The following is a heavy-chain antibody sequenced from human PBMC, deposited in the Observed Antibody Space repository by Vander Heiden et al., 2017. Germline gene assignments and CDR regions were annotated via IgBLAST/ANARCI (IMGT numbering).Heavy chain of an antibody. Sequence: QVTLQESGPVLVQPTATLTLTCTVSWLSLSDARLGVSWIRQPQGKALEWLAHIFSNDEKSYSTSLKSRLTISKDTSKSQVVLTMTNMDPVDTATYYCARILPYSGSYYFDYWGQGTLVTVSS. V-gene: IGHV2-26*01. J-gene: IGHJ4*02. CDR2: IFSNDEK. CDR1: WLSLSDARLG. D-gene: IGHD1-26*01. CDR3: ARILPYSGSYYFDY.